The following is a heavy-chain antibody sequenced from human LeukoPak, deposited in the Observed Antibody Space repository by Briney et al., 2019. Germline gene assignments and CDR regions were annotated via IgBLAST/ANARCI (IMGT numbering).Heavy chain of an antibody. J-gene: IGHJ5*02. CDR1: GGSFSGYY. CDR3: ARDQSLGTYGSGSWWFDP. Sequence: SETLSLTCAVYGGSFSGYYWSWIRQPPGKGLEWIGEINHSGSTNYNPSLKSRVTISVDTSKNQFSLKLSSVTAADTAVYYCARDQSLGTYGSGSWWFDPWGQGTLVTVSS. CDR2: INHSGST. D-gene: IGHD3-10*01. V-gene: IGHV4-34*01.